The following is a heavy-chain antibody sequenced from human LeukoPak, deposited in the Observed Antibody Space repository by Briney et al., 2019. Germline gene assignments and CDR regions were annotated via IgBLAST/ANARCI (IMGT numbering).Heavy chain of an antibody. Sequence: GSLRLSCAASGFTFSSYAMSWVRQAPGKGLEWIGSIYYSGSTYYNPSLKSRVTISVDTSKNQFSLKLSSVTAADTAVYYCARDPLAAAVDDAFDIWGQGTMVTVSS. V-gene: IGHV4-39*02. CDR1: GFTFSSYA. J-gene: IGHJ3*02. CDR2: IYYSGST. CDR3: ARDPLAAAVDDAFDI. D-gene: IGHD6-13*01.